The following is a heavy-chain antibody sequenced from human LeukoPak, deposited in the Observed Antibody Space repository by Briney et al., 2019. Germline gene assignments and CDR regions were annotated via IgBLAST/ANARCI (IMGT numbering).Heavy chain of an antibody. Sequence: GRSLRLSCAASGFTFSSYWMSWVRQAPGKGLEWVANIKQDGSEKYYVDSVKGRFTISRDNAKNSLYLQMNSLRAEDTAVYYCARENFDIVVVVAATLDAFDIWGQGTMVTVSS. D-gene: IGHD2-15*01. CDR1: GFTFSSYW. CDR3: ARENFDIVVVVAATLDAFDI. J-gene: IGHJ3*02. CDR2: IKQDGSEK. V-gene: IGHV3-7*01.